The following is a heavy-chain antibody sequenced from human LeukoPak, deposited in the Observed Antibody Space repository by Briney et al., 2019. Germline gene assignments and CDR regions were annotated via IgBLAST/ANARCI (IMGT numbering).Heavy chain of an antibody. CDR2: INNDGSTT. J-gene: IGHJ4*02. CDR3: ARLATYYDPFDS. V-gene: IGHV3-74*01. D-gene: IGHD3-16*01. CDR1: GLTSSSHW. Sequence: GGSLRLSCAASGLTSSSHWIHWVRHAPGKGLVWVSRINNDGSTTSYADSVKGRFTISRDNAKNTVYLQMDSLRAEDTAVYYCARLATYYDPFDSWGQGTLVTVSS.